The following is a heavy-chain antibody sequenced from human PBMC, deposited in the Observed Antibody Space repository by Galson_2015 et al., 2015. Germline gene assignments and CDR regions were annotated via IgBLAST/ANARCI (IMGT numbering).Heavy chain of an antibody. J-gene: IGHJ6*02. CDR1: GFTFSSYA. V-gene: IGHV3-30-3*01. D-gene: IGHD4-11*01. CDR3: ARVGRADYSYKYYYGLDL. CDR2: ISSDGSNK. Sequence: SLRLSCAASGFTFSSYAIHWVRQAPGKGLEWVAVISSDGSNKYYADSVKGRFSISRDNSKNTLYLQMNSLRTEDTAVYYCARVGRADYSYKYYYGLDLRGQGTTVPV.